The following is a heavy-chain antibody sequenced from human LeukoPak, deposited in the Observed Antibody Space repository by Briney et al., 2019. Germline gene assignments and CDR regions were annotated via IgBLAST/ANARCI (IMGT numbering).Heavy chain of an antibody. CDR2: ISAYNGNT. D-gene: IGHD3-3*01. Sequence: ASVKVSCKASGYTFTSYGISWVRQAPGQGLEWMGWISAYNGNTNYAQKLQGRVTMTTDTSTSTAYMELRSLRSDDTAVYYCARSITIFGVVERSDAFDIWGQGTMVTVSS. CDR1: GYTFTSYG. V-gene: IGHV1-18*01. CDR3: ARSITIFGVVERSDAFDI. J-gene: IGHJ3*02.